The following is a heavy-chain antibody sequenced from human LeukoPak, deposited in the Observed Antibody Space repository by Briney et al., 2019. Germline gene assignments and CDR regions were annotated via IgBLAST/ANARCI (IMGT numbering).Heavy chain of an antibody. J-gene: IGHJ5*02. CDR1: GGSLSGDY. Sequence: SETLSLTCVVYGGSLSGDYWSWIRQPPGKGLEWIGEINHSGNTNYNPSLKSRVIISVDTSRNQVSLKLNSVTAADTAVYYCARDPAVAGTRNWFDPWGQGTLVTVSS. V-gene: IGHV4-34*01. CDR3: ARDPAVAGTRNWFDP. CDR2: INHSGNT. D-gene: IGHD6-19*01.